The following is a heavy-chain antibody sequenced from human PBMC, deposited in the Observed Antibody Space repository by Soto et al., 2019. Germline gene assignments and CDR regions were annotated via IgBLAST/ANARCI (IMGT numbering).Heavy chain of an antibody. CDR1: GYSFTSYW. V-gene: IGHV5-51*01. CDR3: ARAKRLTMIRGVIGAFDF. Sequence: GESLKISCKASGYSFTSYWIGWVRQMPGKGLEWMGIIYPGDSDTRYSPSFQGRVTMSADKSITTAYLQWSSLKASDTAIYYCARAKRLTMIRGVIGAFDFWGQGSLVTVSS. CDR2: IYPGDSDT. J-gene: IGHJ4*02. D-gene: IGHD3-10*01.